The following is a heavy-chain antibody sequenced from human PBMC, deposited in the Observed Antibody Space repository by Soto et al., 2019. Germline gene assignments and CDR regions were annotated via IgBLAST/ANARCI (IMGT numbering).Heavy chain of an antibody. V-gene: IGHV1-18*01. CDR1: GYTFNFYG. J-gene: IGHJ4*02. CDR3: ARIGVSSGHESPDFDS. Sequence: EASVKVSCKASGYTFNFYGSTWVRQAPGQGLEWMGWISGFNGNTNYAADLQGRVTMTTDTSTSTAYMELRGLRSDDTAVYYCARIGVSSGHESPDFDSWGQGTLVTVSS. D-gene: IGHD3-16*01. CDR2: ISGFNGNT.